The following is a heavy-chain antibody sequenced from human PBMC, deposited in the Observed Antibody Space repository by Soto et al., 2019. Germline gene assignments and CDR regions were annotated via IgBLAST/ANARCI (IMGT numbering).Heavy chain of an antibody. V-gene: IGHV1-18*04. D-gene: IGHD2-2*01. CDR1: GYTFTSYG. J-gene: IGHJ6*02. CDR2: ISAYNGNT. CDR3: ARAAPTYCSSTSYYSCYYYGMDV. Sequence: QVQLVQSGAEVKKPGASVKVSCKASGYTFTSYGISWVRQAPGQGLEWMGWISAYNGNTNYAQKLQGRVTMTTDTFTSTAYMELRSLRSDDTAVYYCARAAPTYCSSTSYYSCYYYGMDVWGQGTTVTVSS.